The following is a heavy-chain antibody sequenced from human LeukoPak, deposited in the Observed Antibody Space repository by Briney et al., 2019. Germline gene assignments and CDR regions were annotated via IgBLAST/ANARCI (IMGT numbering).Heavy chain of an antibody. CDR3: AREITMGLEVDY. D-gene: IGHD3-10*01. J-gene: IGHJ4*02. V-gene: IGHV3-21*01. CDR1: GFTFSSYN. CDR2: ISSSSSYI. Sequence: PGGSLRLSCAASGFTFSSYNMNWVRQAPGKGLEWLSYISSSSSYIYYADSVKGRFTISRDNAKNSLYLQMNSLRAEDTAVYYCAREITMGLEVDYWGQRTLVTVSS.